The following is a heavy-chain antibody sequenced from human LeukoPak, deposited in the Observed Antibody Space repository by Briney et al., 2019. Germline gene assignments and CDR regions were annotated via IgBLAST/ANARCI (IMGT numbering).Heavy chain of an antibody. J-gene: IGHJ6*03. CDR1: GYTFTSYD. D-gene: IGHD3-22*01. CDR2: MNPNSGNT. Sequence: GASVKVSCKASGYTFTSYDINWVRQATGQGLEWMGWMNPNSGNTGYAQKFQGRVTITRNTSISTAYMELRSLRSDDTAVYYCARGPGGRSGYHPLEDYYYYFYMDVWGKGTTVTVSS. CDR3: ARGPGGRSGYHPLEDYYYYFYMDV. V-gene: IGHV1-8*03.